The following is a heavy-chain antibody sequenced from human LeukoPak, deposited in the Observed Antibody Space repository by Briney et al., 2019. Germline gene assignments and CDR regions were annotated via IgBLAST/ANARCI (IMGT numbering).Heavy chain of an antibody. CDR3: ARGAVYGDYGVDY. CDR1: GYTFTGYY. J-gene: IGHJ4*02. Sequence: GASVKVSCKASGYTFTGYYMHWVRQAPGQGLEWIGWINPNSGGTNYAQKFQGRVTMTRDTSISTAYMELSRLRSDDTAVYYCARGAVYGDYGVDYWGQGTLVTVSS. V-gene: IGHV1-2*02. D-gene: IGHD4-17*01. CDR2: INPNSGGT.